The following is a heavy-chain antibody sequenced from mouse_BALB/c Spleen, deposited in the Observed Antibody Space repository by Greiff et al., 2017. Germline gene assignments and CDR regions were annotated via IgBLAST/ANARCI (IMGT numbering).Heavy chain of an antibody. D-gene: IGHD2-4*01. CDR1: GFTFSSYA. CDR3: ARGGGIYYDYDDGYAMDY. V-gene: IGHV5-6-5*01. Sequence: EVKLVESGGGLVKPGGSLKLSCAASGFTFSSYAMSWVRQTPEKRLEWVASISSGGSTYYPDSVKGRFTISRDNARSILYLQMSSLRSEDTAMYYCARGGGIYYDYDDGYAMDYWGQGTSVTVSS. J-gene: IGHJ4*01. CDR2: ISSGGST.